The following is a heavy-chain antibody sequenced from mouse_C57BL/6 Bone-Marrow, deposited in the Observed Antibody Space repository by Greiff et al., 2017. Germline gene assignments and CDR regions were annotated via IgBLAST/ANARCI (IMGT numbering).Heavy chain of an antibody. CDR1: GFTFSDYG. CDR3: ARQNEEYFDV. V-gene: IGHV5-15*01. Sequence: EVQLVESGGGLVQPGGSLKLSCAASGFTFSDYGMAWVRQAPRKGPEWVAFISNLAYSIYYADTVTGRFTISRENAKNTLYLEMSSLRSEDTAMYYCARQNEEYFDVWGTGTTVTVSS. CDR2: ISNLAYSI. J-gene: IGHJ1*03.